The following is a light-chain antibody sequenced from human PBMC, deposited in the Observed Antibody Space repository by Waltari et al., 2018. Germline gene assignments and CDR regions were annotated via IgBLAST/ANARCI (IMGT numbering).Light chain of an antibody. CDR1: QSISSY. Sequence: DIQMTQSPSSLSASVGDRVTITCRASQSISSYLNWYQQKPGKAPKLLIYAASSLQSGVPSRFSGSGSGTDFTLTISSLQPEDFATYYCHQHKTHWTFGQGTKVEIK. J-gene: IGKJ1*01. V-gene: IGKV1-39*01. CDR3: HQHKTHWT. CDR2: AAS.